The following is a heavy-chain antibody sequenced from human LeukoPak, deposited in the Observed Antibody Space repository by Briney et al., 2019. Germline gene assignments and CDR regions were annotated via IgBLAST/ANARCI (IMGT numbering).Heavy chain of an antibody. Sequence: GASVKVSCTASGYTFTGYYMHWVRQAPGQGLEWMGWINPNSGGTNYAQKFQGWVTMTRDTSISTAYMELSRLRSDDTAVYYCARETGSYDFWSGYQPYYYYDMDVWGQGTTVTVSS. CDR2: INPNSGGT. D-gene: IGHD3-3*01. CDR1: GYTFTGYY. V-gene: IGHV1-2*04. J-gene: IGHJ6*02. CDR3: ARETGSYDFWSGYQPYYYYDMDV.